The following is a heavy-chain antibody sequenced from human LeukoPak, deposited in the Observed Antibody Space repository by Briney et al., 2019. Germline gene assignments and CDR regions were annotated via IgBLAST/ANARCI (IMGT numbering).Heavy chain of an antibody. CDR3: ARVKAYGGAGDFDY. J-gene: IGHJ4*02. Sequence: ASVKASDTPSGYTFTAYYIHWVRQAPGQGLEWMGWLNPNSGGTNSAQNFQGRVTMTRDTSISTAYMEVSRLTSDDTAVYFCARVKAYGGAGDFDYWGQGTLVTVSS. CDR1: GYTFTAYY. V-gene: IGHV1-2*02. CDR2: LNPNSGGT. D-gene: IGHD3-10*01.